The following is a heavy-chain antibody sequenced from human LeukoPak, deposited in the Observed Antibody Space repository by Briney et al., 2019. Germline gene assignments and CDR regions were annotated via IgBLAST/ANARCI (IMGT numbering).Heavy chain of an antibody. J-gene: IGHJ5*02. CDR1: GGSLSTYY. CDR2: IHHSGNT. Sequence: SETLSLTCTVSGGSLSTYYWSWIRQPPGKGLEWIGYIHHSGNTNYNPSLKSRVTTSVDTSKNQLSLKLSSVTAADTAVYYCARHSGYYASDPWGQGTLVTVSS. CDR3: ARHSGYYASDP. V-gene: IGHV4-59*08. D-gene: IGHD3-10*01.